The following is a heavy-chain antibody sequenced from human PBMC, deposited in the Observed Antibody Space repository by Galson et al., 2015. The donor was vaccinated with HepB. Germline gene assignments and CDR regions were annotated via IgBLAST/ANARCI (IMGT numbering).Heavy chain of an antibody. CDR1: GYPISSGTYY. D-gene: IGHD3-10*01. Sequence: TLSLTCTVSGYPISSGTYYWSWVRQPAGKGLEWIGRMYASGSTNYNPSLKSRVAISIDTSTNQFSLNLNSVTAADTAVYYCAGGAGSFKAFWGQGILVTVSS. J-gene: IGHJ4*02. CDR2: MYASGST. V-gene: IGHV4-61*02. CDR3: AGGAGSFKAF.